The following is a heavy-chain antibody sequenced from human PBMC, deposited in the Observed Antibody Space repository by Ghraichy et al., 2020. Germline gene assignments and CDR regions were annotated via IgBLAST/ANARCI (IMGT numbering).Heavy chain of an antibody. Sequence: SETLSLTCTVSGGSVSSGSYYWSWIRQPPGKGLEWIGYIYYSGSTNYNPSLKSRVTISVDTSKNQFSLKLSSVTAADTAVYYCARALFYHTVNFDYWGQGTLVTVSS. CDR3: ARALFYHTVNFDY. V-gene: IGHV4-61*01. J-gene: IGHJ4*02. CDR2: IYYSGST. D-gene: IGHD4-17*01. CDR1: GGSVSSGSYY.